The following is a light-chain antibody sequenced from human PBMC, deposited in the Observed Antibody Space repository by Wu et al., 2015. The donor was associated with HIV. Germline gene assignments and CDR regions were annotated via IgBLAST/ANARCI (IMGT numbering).Light chain of an antibody. CDR1: RVFLTS. J-gene: IGKJ2*01. CDR3: QQCAIWPHWA. Sequence: LSLSPGTDSHPPSARPVRVFLTSLAWYQHKPGHPPRLIIYDASKRASGVPPRFTGSGSGKELTLTIKNLEPEDSAIYYCQQCAIWPHWAFGPGTRLEI. V-gene: IGKV3-11*01. CDR2: DAS.